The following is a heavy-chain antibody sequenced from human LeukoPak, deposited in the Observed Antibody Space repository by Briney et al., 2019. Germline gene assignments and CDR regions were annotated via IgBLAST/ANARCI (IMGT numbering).Heavy chain of an antibody. Sequence: SETLSLTCRVSDYSISSGYYWGWIRQPPGKGLEWIGSVYHSATTYYNPSLRSRVTISVDTFKNQFSLKLSSVTAADTAVYYCARAFYPGYYSYMAVWGKGTTVTVSS. CDR1: DYSISSGYY. J-gene: IGHJ6*03. D-gene: IGHD3-3*02. CDR3: ARAFYPGYYSYMAV. V-gene: IGHV4-38-2*02. CDR2: VYHSATT.